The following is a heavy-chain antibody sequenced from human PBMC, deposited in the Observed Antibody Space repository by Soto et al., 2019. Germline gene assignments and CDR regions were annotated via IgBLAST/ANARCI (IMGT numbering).Heavy chain of an antibody. CDR3: ARAYCTNGVCLRFDP. CDR2: ISAYNGNT. CDR1: GYTFTSYG. D-gene: IGHD2-8*01. Sequence: QVQLVQSGAEVKKPGASVKVSCKAPGYTFTSYGISWVRQAPGQGLDWMGWISAYNGNTNYAQKLQGRVTMTTDTSTSTAYMELRSLRSDDTAVYYCARAYCTNGVCLRFDPWGQGTLVTVSS. V-gene: IGHV1-18*04. J-gene: IGHJ5*02.